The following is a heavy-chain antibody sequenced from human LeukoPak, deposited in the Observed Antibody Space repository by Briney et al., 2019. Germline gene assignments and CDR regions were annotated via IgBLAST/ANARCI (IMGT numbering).Heavy chain of an antibody. CDR3: ARAELLSLDY. Sequence: GGSLRLSCAASGFIFSSYGMHWVRQAPGKGLEWVAFIRYDGSNKYYADSVKGRFTISRDNSKNTLYLQMNSLRAEDTAAYYCARAELLSLDYWGQGTLVTVSS. CDR2: IRYDGSNK. CDR1: GFIFSSYG. V-gene: IGHV3-30*02. J-gene: IGHJ4*02. D-gene: IGHD2-21*02.